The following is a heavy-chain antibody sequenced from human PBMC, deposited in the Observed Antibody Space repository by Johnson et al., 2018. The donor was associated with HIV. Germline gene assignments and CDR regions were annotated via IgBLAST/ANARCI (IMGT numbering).Heavy chain of an antibody. CDR2: IDWSGGRT. V-gene: IGHV3-20*04. Sequence: EQLVESGGGLVKPGGSLRLSCAASGFTFDDYGMSWVRQAPGKGLEWVSGIDWSGGRTGYADSVKGRFTISRDNSKNTLYLQMNSLRAEDTAVYFCVRDRGTVVIWSDAFDMWGQGTMVTGSS. J-gene: IGHJ3*02. CDR3: VRDRGTVVIWSDAFDM. D-gene: IGHD3-22*01. CDR1: GFTFDDYG.